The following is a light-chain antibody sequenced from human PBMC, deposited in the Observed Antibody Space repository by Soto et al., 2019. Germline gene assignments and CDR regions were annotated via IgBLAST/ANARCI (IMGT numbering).Light chain of an antibody. CDR2: TAS. CDR3: QQYDNGPLT. V-gene: IGKV1-27*01. CDR1: QDIKTS. Sequence: DIQMTQSPPSLSASIGDRVSITCRASQDIKTSLAWYQKKPGEPPQLLIFTASRSEDGVPSRFRGSGSGTDFTLTITAPQPEDFAAYYCQQYDNGPLTFGGGTEVE. J-gene: IGKJ4*01.